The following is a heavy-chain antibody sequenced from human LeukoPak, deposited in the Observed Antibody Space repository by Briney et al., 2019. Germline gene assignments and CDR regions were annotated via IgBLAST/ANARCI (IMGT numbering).Heavy chain of an antibody. CDR2: IFYSGST. CDR3: ARGYCSGGSCPPDYYYYYYMDV. V-gene: IGHV4-39*07. D-gene: IGHD2-15*01. Sequence: SETLSLTCTVSGGSISTSNYYWGWIRQPPGKGLEWIGNIFYSGSTYYSPSLRSRVTISLATSRNQFSLKLSSVTAADTAVYYCARGYCSGGSCPPDYYYYYYMDVWGKGTTVTISS. CDR1: GGSISTSNYY. J-gene: IGHJ6*03.